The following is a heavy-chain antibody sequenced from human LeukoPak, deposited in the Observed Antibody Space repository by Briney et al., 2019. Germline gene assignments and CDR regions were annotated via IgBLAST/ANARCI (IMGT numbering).Heavy chain of an antibody. CDR3: AREDCSSTSCYTMDDAFDI. CDR2: IIPIFGTA. J-gene: IGHJ3*02. V-gene: IGHV1-69*01. Sequence: ASVKVSCKASGGTFSSYAISWVRQAPGQGLEWMGGIIPIFGTANYAQKFQGRVTITADESTSTAYMELSSLRSEDTAVYYCAREDCSSTSCYTMDDAFDIWGQGTMVTVSS. D-gene: IGHD2-2*02. CDR1: GGTFSSYA.